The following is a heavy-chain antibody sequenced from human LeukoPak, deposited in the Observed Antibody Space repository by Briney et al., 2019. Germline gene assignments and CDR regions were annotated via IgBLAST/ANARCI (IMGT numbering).Heavy chain of an antibody. CDR1: GFTVSSNY. CDR2: IYSDGDNT. D-gene: IGHD6-19*01. J-gene: IGHJ4*02. CDR3: ARAVSSSGWYRYFDY. V-gene: IGHV3-66*01. Sequence: PGGSLRLSCAASGFTVSSNYMSWVRQAPGKGLDWVSVIYSDGDNTYYADSVKGRFTISRDNSQNTLYLQMNSLRAEDTAVYFCARAVSSSGWYRYFDYWGQGTLVTVSS.